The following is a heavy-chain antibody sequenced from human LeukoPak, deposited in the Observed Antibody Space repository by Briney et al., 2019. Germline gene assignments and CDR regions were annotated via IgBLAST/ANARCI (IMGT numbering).Heavy chain of an antibody. Sequence: ASVKVSCKASGFTFTSHDFNWVRQATGQGLEWMGWMNPNSGNTGYAQKLQGRVTMTTDTSTSTAYMELRSLRSDDTAVYYCARAYYYDSSGYYITTEFDYWGQGTLVTVSS. CDR3: ARAYYYDSSGYYITTEFDY. D-gene: IGHD3-22*01. V-gene: IGHV1-8*01. J-gene: IGHJ4*02. CDR2: MNPNSGNT. CDR1: GFTFTSHD.